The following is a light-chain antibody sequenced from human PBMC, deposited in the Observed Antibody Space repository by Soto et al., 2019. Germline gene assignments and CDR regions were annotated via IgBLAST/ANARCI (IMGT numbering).Light chain of an antibody. CDR1: QGVTTN. Sequence: MPQSPSTLSASVGDRVTLSCRAGQGVTTNFAWYQQKSGQSPRLLIYDVSIRATGVPARFSGTGSETDFTLTISGLQSEDSAVYFCQQYNNWPFSFGQRTRLEI. J-gene: IGKJ5*01. V-gene: IGKV3-15*01. CDR3: QQYNNWPFS. CDR2: DVS.